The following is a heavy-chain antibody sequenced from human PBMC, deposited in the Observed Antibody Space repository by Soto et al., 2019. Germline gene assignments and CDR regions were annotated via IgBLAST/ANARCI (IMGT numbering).Heavy chain of an antibody. CDR2: ISAYNGNT. V-gene: IGHV1-18*01. J-gene: IGHJ6*02. D-gene: IGHD3-9*01. Sequence: ASVKVSCKASGYTFTSYGISWVRQAPGQGLEWMGWISAYNGNTNYAQKLQGRVTMTTDTSTSTAYMELRSLRSDDTAVYYCARDREGPALRYFDWLLYGPYYYGMDVWGQGTTVTVSS. CDR3: ARDREGPALRYFDWLLYGPYYYGMDV. CDR1: GYTFTSYG.